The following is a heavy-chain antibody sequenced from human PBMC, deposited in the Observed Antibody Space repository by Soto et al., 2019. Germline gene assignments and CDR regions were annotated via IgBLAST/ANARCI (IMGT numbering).Heavy chain of an antibody. CDR1: GFTFSSYG. CDR3: ADGDGYNWHAFDI. V-gene: IGHV3-30*03. D-gene: IGHD5-12*01. Sequence: SLRLSCAASGFTFSSYGMHWVRQAPGKGLEWVAVISYDGSNKYYADSVKGRFTISRDNSKNTLYLQMNSLRAEDTAVYYCADGDGYNWHAFDIWGQGTMVTVSS. CDR2: ISYDGSNK. J-gene: IGHJ3*02.